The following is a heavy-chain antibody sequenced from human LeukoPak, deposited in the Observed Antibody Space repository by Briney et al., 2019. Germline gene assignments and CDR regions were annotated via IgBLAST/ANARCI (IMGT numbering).Heavy chain of an antibody. CDR3: ARWNYSDGSGYYPDY. Sequence: SGTLSLTCAVSGDSISSSNWWSWVRQSPGKGLEWIGEIHHSGSSSYNPSLKSRVTILVDKSNNQLSLKLSSVTAADTAVYYCARWNYSDGSGYYPDYWGQGTLVTVSS. J-gene: IGHJ4*02. CDR2: IHHSGSS. D-gene: IGHD3-22*01. V-gene: IGHV4-4*02. CDR1: GDSISSSNW.